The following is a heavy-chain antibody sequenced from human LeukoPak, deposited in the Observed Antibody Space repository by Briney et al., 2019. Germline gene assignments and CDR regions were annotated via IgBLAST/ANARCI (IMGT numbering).Heavy chain of an antibody. CDR1: GGSSSGYY. J-gene: IGHJ4*02. CDR3: ARVRGSYHDY. Sequence: SETLSLTCAVYGGSSSGYYWSWIRQPPGKGLEWIGEINHSGSTNYNPSLKSRVTISVDTSKNQSSLKLSSVTAADTAVYYCARVRGSYHDYWGQGTLVTVSS. D-gene: IGHD1-26*01. CDR2: INHSGST. V-gene: IGHV4-34*01.